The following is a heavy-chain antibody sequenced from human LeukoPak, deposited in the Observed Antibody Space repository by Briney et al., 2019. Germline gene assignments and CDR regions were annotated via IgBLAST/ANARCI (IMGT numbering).Heavy chain of an antibody. V-gene: IGHV3-48*03. CDR2: ISSSGSTI. D-gene: IGHD2-2*01. CDR1: GFTFSSYE. CDR3: ARDHAYAFDI. Sequence: GGSLRLSCAASGFTFSSYEMHWVRQAPGKGLEWVSYISSSGSTIYYADSVKGRFTISRDNAKNSLYLQMNSLRAEDTAVYYCARDHAYAFDIWGQGTLVTVSS. J-gene: IGHJ3*02.